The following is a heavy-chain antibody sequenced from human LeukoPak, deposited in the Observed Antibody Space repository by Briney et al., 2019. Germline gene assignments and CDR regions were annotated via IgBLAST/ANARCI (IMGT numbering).Heavy chain of an antibody. Sequence: ASVKVSCKASGYTFTSYYMHWVRQAPGQGLEWMGIINPSGGSASYAQKFQGRVTMTRDTSTSTVYMELSSLRSEDTAVYYCAREKVGAMHYYYYGMDVWGQGTTVTVSS. CDR1: GYTFTSYY. CDR3: AREKVGAMHYYYYGMDV. D-gene: IGHD1-26*01. CDR2: INPSGGSA. J-gene: IGHJ6*02. V-gene: IGHV1-46*01.